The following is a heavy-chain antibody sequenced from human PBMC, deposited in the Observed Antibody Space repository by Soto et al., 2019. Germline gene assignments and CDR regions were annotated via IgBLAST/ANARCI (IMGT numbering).Heavy chain of an antibody. D-gene: IGHD1-1*01. J-gene: IGHJ4*02. V-gene: IGHV4-39*01. CDR2: VFYTGST. CDR1: GGSIRSNYYY. CDR3: STGPDGNFDS. Sequence: PSETLSLTCTVSGGSIRSNYYYWVWLRQPPGRGLEWIGSVFYTGSTYYNPSLQSRLTMSVDTSKNQFSLKLNSATAADTAVYYCSTGPDGNFDSWGQGTRVTVSS.